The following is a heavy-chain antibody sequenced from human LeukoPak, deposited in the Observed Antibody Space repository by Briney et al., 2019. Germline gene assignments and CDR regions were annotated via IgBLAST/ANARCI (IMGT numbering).Heavy chain of an antibody. CDR1: GYTFTSYA. V-gene: IGHV1-3*01. J-gene: IGHJ5*02. CDR2: INAGNGNT. CDR3: ARDYSSSWYNWFDP. D-gene: IGHD6-13*01. Sequence: ASVEVSCKASGYTFTSYAMHWVRQAPGQRLEWMGWINAGNGNTKYSQKFQGRVTITRDTSASTAYMELSSLRSEDTAVYYCARDYSSSWYNWFDPWGQGTLVTVSS.